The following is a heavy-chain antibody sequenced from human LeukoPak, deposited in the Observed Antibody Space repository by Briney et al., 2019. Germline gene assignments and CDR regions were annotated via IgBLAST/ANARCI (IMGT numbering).Heavy chain of an antibody. J-gene: IGHJ4*02. CDR2: IYSGGST. CDR1: GFTVSSNY. Sequence: PGGSLRPSCAASGFTVSSNYMSWVRQAPGKGLERVSVIYSGGSTYYADSVKGRFTISRDNSKNTLYLQMNSLRAEDTAVYYCARDSPTGIAAAGTVDYWGQGTLVTVSS. V-gene: IGHV3-53*01. D-gene: IGHD6-13*01. CDR3: ARDSPTGIAAAGTVDY.